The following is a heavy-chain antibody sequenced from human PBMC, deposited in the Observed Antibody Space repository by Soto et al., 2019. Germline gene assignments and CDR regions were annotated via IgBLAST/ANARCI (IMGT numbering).Heavy chain of an antibody. CDR3: EKGGDYGDYGIYMDV. D-gene: IGHD4-17*01. CDR2: ISRDGRNT. CDR1: GFTFSSYP. Sequence: GGSLRLSCSASGFTFSSYPLHWIRQAPGKGLEYVSTISRDGRNTYFADSVKGRLTISRDNSENSLYLHMSSLRVEDTAVYYCEKGGDYGDYGIYMDVWGKGTTVTVS. J-gene: IGHJ6*03. V-gene: IGHV3-64D*08.